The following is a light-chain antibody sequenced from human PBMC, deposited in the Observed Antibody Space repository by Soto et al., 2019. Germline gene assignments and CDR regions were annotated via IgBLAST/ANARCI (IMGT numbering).Light chain of an antibody. V-gene: IGKV3-15*01. CDR1: QSISSN. J-gene: IGKJ4*01. CDR3: QQYNSRPLT. Sequence: EIVMTQSPATLSMSPGDRATLSCRAGQSISSNLAWYQQKPGQAPRLLIYGASTRATGVPAGFSGSGSGTEFTLSISSLQSEHFAVYYCQQYNSRPLTFGGGTKVDIK. CDR2: GAS.